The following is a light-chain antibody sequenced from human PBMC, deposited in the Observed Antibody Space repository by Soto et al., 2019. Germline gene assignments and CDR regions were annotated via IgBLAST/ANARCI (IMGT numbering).Light chain of an antibody. J-gene: IGLJ2*01. CDR2: LEGSGSY. CDR3: ETWDINTHVV. V-gene: IGLV4-60*02. Sequence: QSVLTQSSSASASLGSSVKLTCTLSSGHSTYIIAWHQQQPGKAPRYLMKLEGSGSYNKGSGVPDRFSGYSSGADRYLTISNLQFEDEADYYCETWDINTHVVFGGGTKVTVL. CDR1: SGHSTYI.